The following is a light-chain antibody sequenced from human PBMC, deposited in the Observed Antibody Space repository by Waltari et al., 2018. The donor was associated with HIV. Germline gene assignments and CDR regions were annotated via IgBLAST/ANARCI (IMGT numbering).Light chain of an antibody. Sequence: YVLTPPPPVSVVPGQTATVACIVHNIGTQYVHWYRPRPGQAPQVVVNVVHDRPSRIPGLISGSNSGDMATLTIENVESDEEAVYSCQVWDRNDDWVFGGGTKLTVL. V-gene: IGLV3-21*02. J-gene: IGLJ3*02. CDR2: VVH. CDR3: QVWDRNDDWV. CDR1: NIGTQY.